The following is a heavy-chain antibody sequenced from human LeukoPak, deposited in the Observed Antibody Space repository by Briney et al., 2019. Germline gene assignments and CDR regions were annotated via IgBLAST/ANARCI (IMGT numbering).Heavy chain of an antibody. CDR1: GGSMSSDSHY. CDR2: IYPSGNT. V-gene: IGHV4-61*02. D-gene: IGHD6-19*01. CDR3: ARVAGYSTGWYPLDF. Sequence: SQTLSLTCTVSGGSMSSDSHYWSWIRQPAGKGLEWIGRIYPSGNTNYDPSLESRATISIDMSKNQFSLKLSSVTAADTAVYYCARVAGYSTGWYPLDFWGQGTLVTVSS. J-gene: IGHJ4*02.